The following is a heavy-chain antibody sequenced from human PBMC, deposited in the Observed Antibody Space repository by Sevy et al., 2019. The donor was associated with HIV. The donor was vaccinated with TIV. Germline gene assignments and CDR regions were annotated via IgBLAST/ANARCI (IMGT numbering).Heavy chain of an antibody. V-gene: IGHV3-74*01. CDR2: INSDGTNT. D-gene: IGHD6-19*01. J-gene: IGHJ4*02. Sequence: GGSLRLSCAASGFTFSSYWMHWVRQAPGKGLVWVSRINSDGTNTNYADSVKGRVTISRDNAKNTLYLQMNSLRAEDTAVYYCSRVAAGMGQQIDYWGQGTLVTVSS. CDR3: SRVAAGMGQQIDY. CDR1: GFTFSSYW.